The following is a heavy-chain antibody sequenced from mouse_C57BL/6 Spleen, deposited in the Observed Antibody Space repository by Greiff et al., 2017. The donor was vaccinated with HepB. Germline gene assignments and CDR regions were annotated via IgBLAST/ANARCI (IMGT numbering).Heavy chain of an antibody. V-gene: IGHV5-4*01. J-gene: IGHJ3*01. D-gene: IGHD2-1*01. CDR2: ISDGGSYT. Sequence: EVKLMESGGGLVKPGGSLKLSCAASGFTFSSYAMSWVRQTPEKRLEWVATISDGGSYTYYPDNVKGRFTISRDNAKNNLYLQMSHLKSEDTAMYYCARDRNGNQAWFAYWGQGTLVTVSA. CDR3: ARDRNGNQAWFAY. CDR1: GFTFSSYA.